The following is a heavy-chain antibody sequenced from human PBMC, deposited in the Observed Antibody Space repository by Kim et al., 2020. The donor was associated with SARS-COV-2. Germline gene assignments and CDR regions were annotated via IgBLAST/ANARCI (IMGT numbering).Heavy chain of an antibody. V-gene: IGHV1-2*04. CDR3: ARGGSGRNYYYYGMEV. CDR2: INPNSGGT. CDR1: GYTFTGYY. J-gene: IGHJ6*02. Sequence: ASVKVSCKASGYTFTGYYMHWVRQAPGQGLEWMGWINPNSGGTNYAQKFQGWVTMTRDTSISTAYMELSRLRSDDTAVYYCARGGSGRNYYYYGMEVWGQGTTVTVSS. D-gene: IGHD3-10*01.